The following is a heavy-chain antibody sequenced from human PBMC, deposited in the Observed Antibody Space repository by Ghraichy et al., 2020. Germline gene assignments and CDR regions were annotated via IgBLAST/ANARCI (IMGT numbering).Heavy chain of an antibody. D-gene: IGHD2-2*01. Sequence: SETLSLTCTVSGGSISSYYWSWIRQPPGKGLEWIGYIYYSGSTNYNPSLKSRVTISVDTSKNQFSLKLSSVTAADTAVYYCARAGGQLEYYYYYGMDVWGQGTTLTFPS. V-gene: IGHV4-59*01. CDR2: IYYSGST. CDR1: GGSISSYY. J-gene: IGHJ6*02. CDR3: ARAGGQLEYYYYYGMDV.